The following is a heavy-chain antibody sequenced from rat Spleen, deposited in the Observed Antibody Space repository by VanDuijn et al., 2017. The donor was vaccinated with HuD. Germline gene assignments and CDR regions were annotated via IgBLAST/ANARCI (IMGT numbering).Heavy chain of an antibody. CDR3: ARLGYNPFDS. J-gene: IGHJ2*01. Sequence: EVQLVESDGGLVQPGRSLKLSCAASGFTFSDYYMAWVRQAPTKGLEWVATISYDGSSTYYRDSVKGRFTISRDNAKNTQYLQMDSLRSEDTATYYCARLGYNPFDSWGQGVMVTVSS. CDR2: ISYDGSST. V-gene: IGHV5-29*01. CDR1: GFTFSDYY. D-gene: IGHD1-5*01.